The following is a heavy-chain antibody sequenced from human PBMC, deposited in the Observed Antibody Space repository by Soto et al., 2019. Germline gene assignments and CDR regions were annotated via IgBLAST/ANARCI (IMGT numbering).Heavy chain of an antibody. J-gene: IGHJ4*02. CDR3: ARTKGRYCSGGSCYAVIDY. V-gene: IGHV3-20*01. D-gene: IGHD2-15*01. CDR2: INWNGGST. CDR1: GSDDYG. Sequence: EVQMVESGGSVIRPGGSLRLSCEVSGSDDYGMSWVRQAPGKGLEWVSGINWNGGSTAYGDSVKGRFTIFRDNAKKSVYLQMNSLRVEDTALHHCARTKGRYCSGGSCYAVIDYWGRGTLVTVSS.